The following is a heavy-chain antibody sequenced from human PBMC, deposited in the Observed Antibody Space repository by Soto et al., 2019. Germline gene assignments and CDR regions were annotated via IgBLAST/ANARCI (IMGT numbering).Heavy chain of an antibody. Sequence: EVQLVESGGGLVQPGGSLRLSCAASGFTFSSYAMHWVRQAPGKGLEYVSAISSNGGSTYYANSVKGRFTISRDNSKNTLYLQMGSVRAEDMAVYYCARVSGAAEHDYCDYDDACDIWGQGTMVTVSS. CDR3: ARVSGAAEHDYCDYDDACDI. D-gene: IGHD4-17*01. CDR1: GFTFSSYA. CDR2: ISSNGGST. J-gene: IGHJ3*02. V-gene: IGHV3-64*01.